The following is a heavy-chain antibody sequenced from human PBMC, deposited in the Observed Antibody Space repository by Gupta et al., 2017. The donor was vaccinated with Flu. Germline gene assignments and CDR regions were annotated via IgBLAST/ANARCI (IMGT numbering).Heavy chain of an antibody. CDR1: GFTFRDYP. Sequence: EVRLVESGGGLVQPGGSLRLSCAASGFTFRDYPIHWVRQAPGKGLEHISAISTSGDNIYYANSVKGRFTISRDFSTNTAFLQMGSLSVGDTAVYFCARAHSSSYYRFFDYWGRGTLVTVSS. CDR3: ARAHSSSYYRFFDY. D-gene: IGHD1-26*01. J-gene: IGHJ4*02. V-gene: IGHV3-64*01. CDR2: ISTSGDNI.